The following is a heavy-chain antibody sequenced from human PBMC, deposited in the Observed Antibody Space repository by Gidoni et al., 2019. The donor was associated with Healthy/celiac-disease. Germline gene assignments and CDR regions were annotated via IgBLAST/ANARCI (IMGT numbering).Heavy chain of an antibody. Sequence: QVQLQQWGAGLLKPSETLSLPCAVYGGSFSGYYWSWIRQPPGKGLAWIGEINHSGSTNYNPSLKSRVTISVDTSKNQFSLKLSSVTAADTAVYYCARGDGVGATFVYWGQGTLVTVSS. D-gene: IGHD1-26*01. V-gene: IGHV4-34*01. CDR2: INHSGST. CDR3: ARGDGVGATFVY. J-gene: IGHJ4*02. CDR1: GGSFSGYY.